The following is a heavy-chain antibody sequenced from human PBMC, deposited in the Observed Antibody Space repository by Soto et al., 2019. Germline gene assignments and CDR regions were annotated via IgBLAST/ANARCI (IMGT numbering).Heavy chain of an antibody. CDR3: AREWSAFDY. V-gene: IGHV4-59*01. CDR2: MYSSGIS. Sequence: QVQLQESGPGLVKPSETLSLTCTVSGGSITRYKWSWIRQSPGKGLEWIAYMYSSGISSYNPSLKSLVTISVDTSKNQSYLKLNSATAADTAVYYCAREWSAFDYWGQGILVTVSS. D-gene: IGHD2-15*01. CDR1: GGSITRYK. J-gene: IGHJ4*02.